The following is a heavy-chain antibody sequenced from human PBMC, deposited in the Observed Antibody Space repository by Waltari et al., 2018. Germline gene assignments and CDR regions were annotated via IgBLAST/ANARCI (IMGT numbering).Heavy chain of an antibody. CDR2: IWDDGHNK. CDR3: ARGKGGSGSWFLD. D-gene: IGHD5-12*01. CDR1: GFLFSGHV. Sequence: QVQLTESGGGVVQSGRSLRLSCEASGFLFSGHVMHWVRRAPGKGREWVAGIWDDGHNKDYADSVKGRFSISRDNSKNVLYLQMDSLKVEDSGVYYCARGKGGSGSWFLDWGQGTPVTVSS. J-gene: IGHJ4*02. V-gene: IGHV3-33*01.